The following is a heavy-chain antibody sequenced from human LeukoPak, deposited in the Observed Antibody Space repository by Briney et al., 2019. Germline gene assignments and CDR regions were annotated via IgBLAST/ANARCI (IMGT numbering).Heavy chain of an antibody. J-gene: IGHJ4*02. V-gene: IGHV4-34*01. CDR1: GGSFSGYY. Sequence: SETLSLTCAVYGGSFSGYYWSWIRQPPGKGLEWIGEINHSGSTNYNPSLKSRVTISVVTSKNQFSLKLSSVTAADTAVYYCARGGLKYSSSWYYWGQGTLVTVSS. CDR2: INHSGST. D-gene: IGHD6-13*01. CDR3: ARGGLKYSSSWYY.